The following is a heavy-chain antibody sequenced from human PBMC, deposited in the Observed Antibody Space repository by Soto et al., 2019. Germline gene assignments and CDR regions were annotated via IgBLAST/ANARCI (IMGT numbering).Heavy chain of an antibody. D-gene: IGHD1-7*01. V-gene: IGHV1-69*04. CDR1: GGTFSSYT. CDR3: ARDPGNWNYAAFDI. J-gene: IGHJ3*02. CDR2: IIPILGIA. Sequence: SVKVSCKASGGTFSSYTISWVRQAPGQGLEWMGRIIPILGIANYAQKFQGRVTITADKSTSTAYMELSSLRSEDTAVYYCARDPGNWNYAAFDIWGQGTMVTVSS.